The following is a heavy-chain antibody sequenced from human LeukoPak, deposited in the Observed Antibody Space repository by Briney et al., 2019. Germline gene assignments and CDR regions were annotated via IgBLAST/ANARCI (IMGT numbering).Heavy chain of an antibody. D-gene: IGHD1-26*01. V-gene: IGHV3-23*01. CDR2: ISGSGGST. J-gene: IGHJ4*02. Sequence: GGSLRLSCAASGFTFSSYAMSWVRQAPGKGLEWVSAISGSGGSTYYADSVKGRFTISRDNSKNTLYLQMNSLRAEDTAVYYCAKDLGVGWELLFSVDYWGQGTLVTVSS. CDR1: GFTFSSYA. CDR3: AKDLGVGWELLFSVDY.